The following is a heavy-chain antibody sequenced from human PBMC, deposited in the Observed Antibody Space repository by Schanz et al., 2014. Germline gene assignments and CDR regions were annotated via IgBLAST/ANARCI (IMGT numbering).Heavy chain of an antibody. CDR2: VSPYSGDT. CDR3: ARDRDQWDGNYLDY. J-gene: IGHJ4*02. D-gene: IGHD1-26*01. V-gene: IGHV1-2*06. Sequence: QVQLVQSGAEVKKPGASVKVSCKASGYRFIGYYVHWVRQAPGQGLEWMGRVSPYSGDTNYAQMFQGRVTMTSDTSITTVYMEVNSLTSDDTAVFYCARDRDQWDGNYLDYWGQGTLVTVSS. CDR1: GYRFIGYY.